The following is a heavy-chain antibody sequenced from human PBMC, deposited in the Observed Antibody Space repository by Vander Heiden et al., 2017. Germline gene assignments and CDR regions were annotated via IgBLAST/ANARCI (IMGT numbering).Heavy chain of an antibody. V-gene: IGHV3-9*01. Sequence: EVQLVESGGGLVQPGRSLRLSCAASGFTFADYAMHWVRQAPGKGLEWVSGISWNSGSIGYADSVKGRFTISRDNAKNSLYLQMNSLRAEDTALYYCAKDRYIAVAEYYFDYWGQGTLVTVSS. D-gene: IGHD6-19*01. CDR1: GFTFADYA. CDR3: AKDRYIAVAEYYFDY. CDR2: ISWNSGSI. J-gene: IGHJ4*02.